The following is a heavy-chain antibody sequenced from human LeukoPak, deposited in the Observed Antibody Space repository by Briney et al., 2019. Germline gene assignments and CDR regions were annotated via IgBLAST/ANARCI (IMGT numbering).Heavy chain of an antibody. J-gene: IGHJ3*02. Sequence: GGSLRLSCAASGFTFSTYWMHWVRQAPGKGLLWVSRINGDGTSTKYADSVKGRFTISRDNAKNSLYLQMNSLRAEDTAVYYCARVRKYSSGWYDAFDIWGQGTMVTVSS. V-gene: IGHV3-74*03. D-gene: IGHD6-19*01. CDR1: GFTFSTYW. CDR3: ARVRKYSSGWYDAFDI. CDR2: INGDGTST.